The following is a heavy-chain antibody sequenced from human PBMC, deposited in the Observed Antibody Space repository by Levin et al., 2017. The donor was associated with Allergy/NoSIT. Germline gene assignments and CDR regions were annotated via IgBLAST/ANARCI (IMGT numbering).Heavy chain of an antibody. CDR2: ISTDTGNR. CDR3: ARLVVGAKGWFAP. J-gene: IGHJ5*02. V-gene: IGHV1-18*01. Sequence: GESLKISCKASGYTFRNYGISWVRQAPGRGLEWLGWISTDTGNRHYAQNLQGRVTMTTDTSTDTAHLELRSLRSDDTAIYYCARLVVGAKGWFAPWGQGTPVTVSS. CDR1: GYTFRNYG. D-gene: IGHD2-21*01.